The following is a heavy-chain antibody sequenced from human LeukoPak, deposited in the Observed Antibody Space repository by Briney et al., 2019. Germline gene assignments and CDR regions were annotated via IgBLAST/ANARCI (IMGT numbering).Heavy chain of an antibody. CDR1: GYTFTSYG. CDR2: ISAYNGNT. V-gene: IGHV1-18*04. J-gene: IGHJ5*02. Sequence: ASVKVSCNASGYTFTSYGISWVRQAPVQALEWIGWISAYNGNTNYAQKLQGRVTMTTDTSTSTAYMELRSLRSDDTAVYYCARQIQLLWFGESPGWFDPWGQGTLVTVSS. D-gene: IGHD3-10*01. CDR3: ARQIQLLWFGESPGWFDP.